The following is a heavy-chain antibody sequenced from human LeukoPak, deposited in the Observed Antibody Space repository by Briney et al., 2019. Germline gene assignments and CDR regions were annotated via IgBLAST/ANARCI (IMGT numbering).Heavy chain of an antibody. CDR1: GFTFSSYA. J-gene: IGHJ4*02. V-gene: IGHV3-30*14. CDR3: ARGAEDIVFYFDH. CDR2: ISYDGSNK. D-gene: IGHD2-15*01. Sequence: PGRSLRLSCAASGFTFSSYAMHWVRQAPGKGLEWVAVISYDGSNKYYADSVKGRFTISRDNSKNTLYLQMNSLRAEDTAVYYCARGAEDIVFYFDHWGQGTLVTVSS.